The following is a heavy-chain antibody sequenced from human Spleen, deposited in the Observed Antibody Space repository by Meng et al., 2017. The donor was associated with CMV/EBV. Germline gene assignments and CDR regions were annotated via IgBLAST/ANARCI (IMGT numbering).Heavy chain of an antibody. V-gene: IGHV1-2*02. Sequence: VPRVASSAGLPQPGPSVKVSCKPSGYTCPCYYRHWVRQAPGQGLEWMGWINPTIGCTTSAQKFQGRVTMTRDTSISTAYMELSRLRSDDTAVYYCARGRRGYVFDYWGQGTLVTVSS. CDR3: ARGRRGYVFDY. J-gene: IGHJ4*02. D-gene: IGHD5-12*01. CDR1: GYTCPCYY. CDR2: INPTIGCT.